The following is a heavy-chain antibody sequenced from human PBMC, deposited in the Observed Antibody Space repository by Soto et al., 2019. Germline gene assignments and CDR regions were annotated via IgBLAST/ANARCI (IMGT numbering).Heavy chain of an antibody. D-gene: IGHD3-10*01. Sequence: ASVKVSCKASGYTFTSYYMHWVRQAPGQGLEWMGIINPSGGSTSYAQKFQGRVTMTRDTSTSTVYVELSSLRSEDTAVYYCARGNSYGSGSYYYRYYYYYGMDVWGQGTTVTVSS. CDR1: GYTFTSYY. CDR3: ARGNSYGSGSYYYRYYYYYGMDV. V-gene: IGHV1-46*01. J-gene: IGHJ6*02. CDR2: INPSGGST.